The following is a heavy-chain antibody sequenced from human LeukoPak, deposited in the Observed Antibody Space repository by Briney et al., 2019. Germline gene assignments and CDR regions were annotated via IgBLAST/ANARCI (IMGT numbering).Heavy chain of an antibody. CDR3: ARDDHSPHYNYAVGV. CDR2: IWYSGDT. CDR1: GGSISSSS. D-gene: IGHD4-11*01. J-gene: IGHJ6*02. Sequence: PSETLSLTCTVSGGSISSSSWSWVRQDPGKRLEWIGFIWYSGDTDYNPSLRSRVTISVDTSKNQFSLKLNSVTAADTAVYYCARDDHSPHYNYAVGVWGQGITVTVSS. V-gene: IGHV4-59*01.